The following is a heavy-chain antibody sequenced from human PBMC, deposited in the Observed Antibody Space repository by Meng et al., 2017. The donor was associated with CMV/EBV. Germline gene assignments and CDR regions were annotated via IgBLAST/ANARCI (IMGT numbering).Heavy chain of an antibody. CDR3: ASLYCGGDCPIEFEGQFDY. J-gene: IGHJ4*02. CDR1: GGTFSSYT. D-gene: IGHD2-21*01. V-gene: IGHV1-69*02. CDR2: IIPILGIA. Sequence: KVSCKASGGTFSSYTISWVRQAPGQGLEWMGRIIPILGIANYTQKFQGRVTITADKSTSTAYMELSSLRSEDTAVYYCASLYCGGDCPIEFEGQFDYWGQGTLVTVSS.